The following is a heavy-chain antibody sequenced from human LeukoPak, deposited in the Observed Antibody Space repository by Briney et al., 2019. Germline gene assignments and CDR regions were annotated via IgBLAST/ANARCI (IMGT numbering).Heavy chain of an antibody. D-gene: IGHD2-2*01. Sequence: GGSLRLSCTASRFTFSTYAMSWVRQAPGKGLEWVSSISGSGDTTYYTGSVKGRFTISRDNSRNALYLQMSSLRAEDTAVYYCAKSQRNDQQVVQRIDYWGQGTLVTVSS. V-gene: IGHV3-23*01. CDR3: AKSQRNDQQVVQRIDY. CDR1: RFTFSTYA. J-gene: IGHJ4*02. CDR2: ISGSGDTT.